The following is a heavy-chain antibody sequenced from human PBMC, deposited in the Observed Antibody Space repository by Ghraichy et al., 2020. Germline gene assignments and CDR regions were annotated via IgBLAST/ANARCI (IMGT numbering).Heavy chain of an antibody. D-gene: IGHD3-10*01. CDR2: VYYDGRA. Sequence: SQTLSLTCSVSGGSISSRTSYWAWIRQPPGRGLEWIGTVYYDGRAYYNASLRSRVSMSVDTSRNQFSLMISPVTVAESAIYYCARRGSGSGSQTNWFDPWGQGLLVTVSS. CDR1: GGSISSRTSY. CDR3: ARRGSGSGSQTNWFDP. J-gene: IGHJ5*02. V-gene: IGHV4-39*01.